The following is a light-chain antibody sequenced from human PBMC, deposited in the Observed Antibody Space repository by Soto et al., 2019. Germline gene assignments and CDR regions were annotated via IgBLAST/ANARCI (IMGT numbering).Light chain of an antibody. Sequence: DIQMIQSPSTQSAFVGGRVTITCRASQRISTWLAWYKQKPGRAPTRLIYDASILESGVPSTFIGNGSGTEFALTVSSLHPDDFATYYCLQYLTYPWTFGQGTKVDIK. V-gene: IGKV1-5*01. CDR2: DAS. CDR1: QRISTW. CDR3: LQYLTYPWT. J-gene: IGKJ1*01.